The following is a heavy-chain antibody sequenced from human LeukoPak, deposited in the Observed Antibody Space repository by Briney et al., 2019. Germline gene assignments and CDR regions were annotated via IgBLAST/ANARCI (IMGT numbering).Heavy chain of an antibody. CDR1: GGTFSSYA. Sequence: SVKVSCKASGGTFSSYAISWVRQAPGQGLEWMGGIIPIFGTANYAQKFQGRVTITADESTSTAYMELSSLRSEDTAVYYCARDERFLGWLLFNYWGQGTLVTVSS. CDR2: IIPIFGTA. J-gene: IGHJ4*02. CDR3: ARDERFLGWLLFNY. D-gene: IGHD3-3*01. V-gene: IGHV1-69*01.